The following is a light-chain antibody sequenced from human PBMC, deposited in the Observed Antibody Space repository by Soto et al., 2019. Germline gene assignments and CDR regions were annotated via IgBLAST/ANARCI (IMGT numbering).Light chain of an antibody. CDR2: DAS. Sequence: LSRSATTLSLSPGERSTLSCRAGQNIGTSLVWSQQQPGQSPRLLIYDASHRDTGVPARFSGSGSGTDFTLTISGLEPEDFAVYYCQQRSVWPITFGQGTRLAIK. J-gene: IGKJ5*01. CDR1: QNIGTS. V-gene: IGKV3-11*01. CDR3: QQRSVWPIT.